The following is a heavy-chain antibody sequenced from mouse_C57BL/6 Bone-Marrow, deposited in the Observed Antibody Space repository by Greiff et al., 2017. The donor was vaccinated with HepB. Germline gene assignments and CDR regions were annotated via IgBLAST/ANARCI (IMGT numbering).Heavy chain of an antibody. D-gene: IGHD2-2*01. Sequence: EVNVVESGGDLVKPGGSLKLSCAASGFTFSSYGMSWVRQTPDKRLEWVATISSGGSYTYYPDSVKGRFTISRDNAKNTLYLQMSSLKSEDTAMYYCARHFSPIYYGYLFDYWGQGTTLTVSS. CDR3: ARHFSPIYYGYLFDY. CDR1: GFTFSSYG. J-gene: IGHJ2*01. CDR2: ISSGGSYT. V-gene: IGHV5-6*01.